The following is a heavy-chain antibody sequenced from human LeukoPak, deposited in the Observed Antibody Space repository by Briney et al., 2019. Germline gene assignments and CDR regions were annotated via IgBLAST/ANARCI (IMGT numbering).Heavy chain of an antibody. CDR3: AKTNGYYSD. V-gene: IGHV3-23*01. D-gene: IGHD3-22*01. J-gene: IGHJ4*02. Sequence: PGGSLRLSCAASGFTFSSYGMNWVRQAPGKGLEWVSGISGSGGTTYYADSVKGRFTISRDNSKNSLSLQVSSLRAEDTAVYYCAKTNGYYSDWGQGPLVTVYS. CDR2: ISGSGGTT. CDR1: GFTFSSYG.